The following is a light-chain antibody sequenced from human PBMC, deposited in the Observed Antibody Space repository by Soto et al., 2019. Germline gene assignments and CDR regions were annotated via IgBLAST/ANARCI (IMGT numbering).Light chain of an antibody. CDR1: SSNIGINT. CDR3: SAWDCSPNGLG. CDR2: TNV. Sequence: QSVLTQPPSASGTPGQRVTISCSGGSSNIGINTVDWYQQVPGTAPKLLIYTNVYRPSGVPDRFSGSKSGTSASLAISGLQAEEGGDYYFSAWDCSPNGLGFGGGTKVTVL. J-gene: IGLJ3*02. V-gene: IGLV1-44*01.